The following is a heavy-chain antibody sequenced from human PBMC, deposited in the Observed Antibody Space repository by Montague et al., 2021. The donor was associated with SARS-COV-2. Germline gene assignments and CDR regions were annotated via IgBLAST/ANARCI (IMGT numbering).Heavy chain of an antibody. Sequence: SETLSLTCTVSGGSVSGSPYYWGWIRQPPGRGLEWVGSISYSGRTYFXPSLKSRLTISVDSSENQFSLRLSSVTAADTAVYYCASSYYYGSGTYVYNYYMDVWGKGTTVTVSS. CDR2: ISYSGRT. CDR3: ASSYYYGSGTYVYNYYMDV. J-gene: IGHJ6*03. D-gene: IGHD3-10*01. CDR1: GGSVSGSPYY. V-gene: IGHV4-39*01.